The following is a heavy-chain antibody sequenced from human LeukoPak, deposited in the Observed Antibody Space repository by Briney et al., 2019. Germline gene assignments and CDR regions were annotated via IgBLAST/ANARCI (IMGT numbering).Heavy chain of an antibody. D-gene: IGHD3-3*01. CDR3: AKNYDFWSGSAFDY. CDR1: GFTFSSYA. V-gene: IGHV3-30-3*01. Sequence: PGGSLRLSCAASGFTFSSYAMHWVRQAPGKGLEWVAVISYDGSNKYYADSVKGRFTISRDNSKNTLYLQMNSLRAEDTAVYYCAKNYDFWSGSAFDYWGQGTLVTVSS. J-gene: IGHJ4*02. CDR2: ISYDGSNK.